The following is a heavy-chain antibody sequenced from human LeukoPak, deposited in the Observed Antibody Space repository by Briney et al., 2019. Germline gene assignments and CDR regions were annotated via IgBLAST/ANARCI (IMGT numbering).Heavy chain of an antibody. D-gene: IGHD3-10*01. J-gene: IGHJ4*02. CDR1: GGSISSSSYY. CDR2: IYYSGST. V-gene: IGHV4-39*07. Sequence: SETLSLTCTVSGGSISSSSYYWGWIRQPPGKGLEWIGSIYYSGSTYYNPSLKSRVTISVDTSKNQFSLKLSSVTAADTAVYYCARDLDYYGSGSYYQIDYWGQGTLVTVSS. CDR3: ARDLDYYGSGSYYQIDY.